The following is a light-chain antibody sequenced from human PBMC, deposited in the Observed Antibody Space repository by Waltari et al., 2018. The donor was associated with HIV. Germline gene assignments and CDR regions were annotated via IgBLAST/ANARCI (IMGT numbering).Light chain of an antibody. CDR2: DFN. CDR3: CSYAGTYTWV. Sequence: QSALTQPRSVSGFPGQSVTISCTGTSSDVGGYDYVSWYQQHPGKAPKLMIYDFNNRPSGVPDRFSGSKSGNSASLIISGLQADDEADYFCCSYAGTYTWVFGGGTKLTVL. CDR1: SSDVGGYDY. J-gene: IGLJ3*02. V-gene: IGLV2-11*01.